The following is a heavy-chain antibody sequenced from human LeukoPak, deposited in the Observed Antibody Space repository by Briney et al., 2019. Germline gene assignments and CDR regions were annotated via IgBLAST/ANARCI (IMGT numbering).Heavy chain of an antibody. Sequence: GASLRPSRATYGFTFSSYEMNWVRPAPGKGLEWVSYINYSGNTIYYADSVNDRFTISRYNAKTSLDLQMNSLSAEDMAVYYCERGTVAGGNAYYYYYYYMDVWGKGTTVTIS. CDR1: GFTFSSYE. J-gene: IGHJ6*03. D-gene: IGHD2-8*02. CDR3: ERGTVAGGNAYYYYYYYMDV. V-gene: IGHV3-48*03. CDR2: INYSGNTI.